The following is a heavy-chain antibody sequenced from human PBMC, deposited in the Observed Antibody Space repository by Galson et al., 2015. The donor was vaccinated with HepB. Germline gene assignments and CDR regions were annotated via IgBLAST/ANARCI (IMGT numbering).Heavy chain of an antibody. Sequence: SVKVSCKASGYTFTSYGISWVRQAPGQGLEWMGWISAYNGNTNYAQKLQGRVTMTTDTSTSTAYMELRSLRSDDTAVYYCAREGSKYYDILTGYQYYFDYWGQGTLVTVSS. CDR3: AREGSKYYDILTGYQYYFDY. J-gene: IGHJ4*02. D-gene: IGHD3-9*01. CDR1: GYTFTSYG. V-gene: IGHV1-18*01. CDR2: ISAYNGNT.